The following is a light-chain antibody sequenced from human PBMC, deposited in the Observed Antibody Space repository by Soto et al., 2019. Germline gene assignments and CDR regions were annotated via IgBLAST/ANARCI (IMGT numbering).Light chain of an antibody. CDR2: GAS. V-gene: IGKV1-5*01. CDR3: QQYNSYSPYT. Sequence: DIQMTQSPSTLSASVGDRVTITCRASQSISCWLAGYQHNPGKAHNPLIYGASSLESGVPSRFSGSGSVTEFPLTISSLQPDDFATYYCQQYNSYSPYTFGQGTKRESK. J-gene: IGKJ2*01. CDR1: QSISCW.